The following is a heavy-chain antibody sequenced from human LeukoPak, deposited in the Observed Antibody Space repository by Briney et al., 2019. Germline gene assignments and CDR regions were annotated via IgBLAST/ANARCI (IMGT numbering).Heavy chain of an antibody. CDR1: GYTFTSYG. CDR3: ARANTVFGVVIIYYYYYMDV. V-gene: IGHV1-8*03. CDR2: MDPYSGNT. Sequence: SSVKVSCKASGYTFTSYGINWVRQATGQGLEWMGWMDPYSGNTSYAQKFQGRVTIPRNTSLSTAYMELSRLRSEGTAVYDCARANTVFGVVIIYYYYYMDVWGKGTTVTVSS. D-gene: IGHD3-3*01. J-gene: IGHJ6*03.